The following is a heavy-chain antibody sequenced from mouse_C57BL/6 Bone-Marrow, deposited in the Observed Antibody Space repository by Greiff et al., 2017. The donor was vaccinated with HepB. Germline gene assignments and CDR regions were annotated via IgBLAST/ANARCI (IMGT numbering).Heavy chain of an antibody. CDR2: IYPGDGDT. D-gene: IGHD2-3*01. CDR1: GYAFSSYW. Sequence: VQLQQSGAELVKPGASVKISCKASGYAFSSYWMNWVKQRPGKGLEWIGQIYPGDGDTNYNGKFKGKATLTADKSSSTAYMQLSSLTSEDSAVYFCARGGWLPSMDYWGQGTSVTVSS. V-gene: IGHV1-80*01. J-gene: IGHJ4*01. CDR3: ARGGWLPSMDY.